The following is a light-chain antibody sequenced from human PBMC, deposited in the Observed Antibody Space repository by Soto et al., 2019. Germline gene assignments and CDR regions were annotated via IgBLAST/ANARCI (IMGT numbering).Light chain of an antibody. CDR2: GVS. V-gene: IGKV3-20*01. Sequence: EIVLTQSPGTLSLSPGERATLSCRASQSVNSNYLAWHQQKPGQAPRLLIYGVSSRATGIPDRFSGSGSGTDFTLTISRLEPEDFAVYYCQQCSSWPPTFGGGTKVEIK. J-gene: IGKJ4*01. CDR3: QQCSSWPPT. CDR1: QSVNSNY.